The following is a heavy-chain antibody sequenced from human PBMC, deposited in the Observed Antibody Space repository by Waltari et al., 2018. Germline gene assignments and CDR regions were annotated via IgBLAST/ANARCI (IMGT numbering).Heavy chain of an antibody. Sequence: EVQLVESGGGLVQPGRSLRLSCAASGFTFDDYAMHWVRQAPGKGLEWVSGISWNSGSIGYADSVKGRFTISRDNAKNSLYLQMSSLRAEDTALYYCANAASHTVVDLASYWGQGTLVTVSS. J-gene: IGHJ4*02. CDR2: ISWNSGSI. CDR3: ANAASHTVVDLASY. D-gene: IGHD2-2*03. V-gene: IGHV3-9*01. CDR1: GFTFDDYA.